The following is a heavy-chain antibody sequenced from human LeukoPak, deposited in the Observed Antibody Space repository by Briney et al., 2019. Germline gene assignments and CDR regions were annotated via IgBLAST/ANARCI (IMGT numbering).Heavy chain of an antibody. V-gene: IGHV3-7*03. J-gene: IGHJ6*04. D-gene: IGHD6-19*01. CDR2: IKQDGSEK. CDR3: ARDGVLSVAGYYYYYGMDV. CDR1: GFTFSSYW. Sequence: GGSLRLSCAASGFTFSSYWMSWVRQAPGKGLEWVANIKQDGSEKYYVDSVKGRFTISRDNAKNSLYLQMNSLRGEDTAVYYCARDGVLSVAGYYYYYGMDVWGKGTTVTVSS.